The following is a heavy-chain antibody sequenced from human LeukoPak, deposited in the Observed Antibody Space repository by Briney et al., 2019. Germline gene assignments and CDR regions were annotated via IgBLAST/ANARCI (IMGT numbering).Heavy chain of an antibody. CDR2: IYYSGRT. CDR1: GDSVSRSDSY. Sequence: SETLSLTCSVSGDSVSRSDSYWDWIRQPPGKGLEWIGTIYYSGRTYYSPSLKSRITMSVDTSNNQFSLNLRSVTAADTAVYYCARRRYYDGSGYLEWGQGTLLSISS. V-gene: IGHV4-39*01. CDR3: ARRRYYDGSGYLE. J-gene: IGHJ1*01. D-gene: IGHD3-22*01.